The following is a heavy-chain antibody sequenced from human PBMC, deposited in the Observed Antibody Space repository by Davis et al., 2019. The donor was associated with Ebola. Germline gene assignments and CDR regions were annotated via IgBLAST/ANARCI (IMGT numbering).Heavy chain of an antibody. CDR2: IIPMLGIA. J-gene: IGHJ6*02. CDR1: LRTLTSYP. CDR3: ARARDMATIGDYAMDV. D-gene: IGHD5-24*01. V-gene: IGHV1-69*10. Sequence: SSVPVSCLAFLRTLTSYPISWVRLAPGPGLEWMGRIIPMLGIANYAQKFQGRVTITADISTTAYMELSSLRSEDTAVYYCARARDMATIGDYAMDVWGQGTTVTVSS.